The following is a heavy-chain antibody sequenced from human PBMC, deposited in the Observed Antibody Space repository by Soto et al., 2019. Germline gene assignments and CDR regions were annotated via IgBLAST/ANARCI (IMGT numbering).Heavy chain of an antibody. D-gene: IGHD4-17*01. CDR3: ARVKDYGGNFDAFDI. CDR1: GFTFSNYA. J-gene: IGHJ3*02. V-gene: IGHV3-64*01. CDR2: ISTNGGST. Sequence: LRLSCAASGFTFSNYAMHWVRQAPGKGLEYVSAISTNGGSTYYANSVKGRFTISRDNSKNTLYLQMGSLRAEDMAVYYCARVKDYGGNFDAFDIWGQGTMVTGSS.